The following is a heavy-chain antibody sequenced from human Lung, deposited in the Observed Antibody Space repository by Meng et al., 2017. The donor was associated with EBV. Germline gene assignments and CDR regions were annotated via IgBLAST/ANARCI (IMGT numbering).Heavy chain of an antibody. CDR3: SRDLAGSDDY. J-gene: IGHJ4*02. V-gene: IGHV3-74*01. CDR2: INEDGTIT. Sequence: VQLVESGGALVQPGGSLRLSCAASEFTLRRYWMHWVRQGPGKEPLWVSRINEDGTITNYADSVKGRFTISRDNAKNTLYLQMNNLRAEDTAVYYCSRDLAGSDDYWGRGTLVTVSS. CDR1: EFTLRRYW. D-gene: IGHD1-14*01.